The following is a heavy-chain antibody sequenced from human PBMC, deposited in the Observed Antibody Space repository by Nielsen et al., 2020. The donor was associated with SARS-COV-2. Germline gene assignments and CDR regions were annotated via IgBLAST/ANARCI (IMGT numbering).Heavy chain of an antibody. CDR3: ARAFGYGMDV. CDR2: ISNDGSST. J-gene: IGHJ6*02. Sequence: GESLKISCVASGFNLSHYYMRWIRQAPGKGLEWVSDISNDGSSTRNADSVKGRFTISRDNAKNSLYLQMNSLRAEDAAVYYCARAFGYGMDVWGQGTTVTVSS. V-gene: IGHV3-11*05. D-gene: IGHD3-10*01. CDR1: GFNLSHYY.